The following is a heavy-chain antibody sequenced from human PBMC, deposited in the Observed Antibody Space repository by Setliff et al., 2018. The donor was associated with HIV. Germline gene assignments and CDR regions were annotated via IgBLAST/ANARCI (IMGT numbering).Heavy chain of an antibody. CDR3: ARFDVTPLTTRDY. J-gene: IGHJ4*02. CDR2: VNHNGNI. V-gene: IGHV4-34*01. D-gene: IGHD4-17*01. Sequence: SETLSLTCTLNGVPLSDYYWNWIRQSPGKGLEWIVEVNHNGNINYNPSLKSRVTMSLDMSTKQFSLKMASMTAADSAVYYCARFDVTPLTTRDYWGQGTQVTVSS. CDR1: GVPLSDYY.